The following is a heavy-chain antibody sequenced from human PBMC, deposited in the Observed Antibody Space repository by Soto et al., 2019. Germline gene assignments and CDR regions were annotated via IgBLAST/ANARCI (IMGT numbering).Heavy chain of an antibody. J-gene: IGHJ4*02. CDR1: GFTFSRDA. Sequence: QVQLVVSGGGVVQPGRSLRLSCAAAGFTFSRDAMHWVRQAPGKGLEWVAVITYDGVDKFKWYAASVEARFTISRDNSKSMLYLEMNSLRLGDTAVYYCVKDRGGCWTFDSWGQGTLVTVSS. CDR2: ITYDGVDKFK. V-gene: IGHV3-30*04. CDR3: VKDRGGCWTFDS. D-gene: IGHD2-15*01.